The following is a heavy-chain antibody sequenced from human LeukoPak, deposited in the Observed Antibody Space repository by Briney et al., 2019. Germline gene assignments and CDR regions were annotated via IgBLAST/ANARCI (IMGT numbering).Heavy chain of an antibody. V-gene: IGHV3-7*03. D-gene: IGHD1-26*01. CDR1: KFTFSNYG. CDR2: INPSESVK. Sequence: GGSLRLSCTASKFTFSNYGMQWVRQAPGKGLEWVASINPSESVKYYVNSVKGRFTISRDDSRNTLYLQMNSLRGDDTAVYYCAKDVGKWESLHFFDYWGQGTLVTVSS. CDR3: AKDVGKWESLHFFDY. J-gene: IGHJ4*02.